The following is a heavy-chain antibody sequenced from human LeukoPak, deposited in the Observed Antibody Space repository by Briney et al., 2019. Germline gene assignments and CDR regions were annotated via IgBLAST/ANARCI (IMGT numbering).Heavy chain of an antibody. CDR1: GFPLRDYY. D-gene: IGHD1-1*01. CDR2: ISTSGSSR. V-gene: IGHV3-11*01. Sequence: GGSLRLSCAASGFPLRDYYMSWIRQAPGKGLEWVSYISTSGSSRYYADSVRGRFAISRDNTKNSIYQQMNNLRAEDSALYYCAGAAYNWNWGQGTLVTVS. J-gene: IGHJ4*02. CDR3: AGAAYNWN.